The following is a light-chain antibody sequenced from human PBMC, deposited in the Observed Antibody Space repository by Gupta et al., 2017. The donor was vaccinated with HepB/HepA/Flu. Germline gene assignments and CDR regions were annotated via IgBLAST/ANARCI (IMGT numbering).Light chain of an antibody. J-gene: IGKJ3*01. CDR1: QSVSSSY. CDR2: GAS. V-gene: IGKV3-20*01. CDR3: QQDGSSPTT. Sequence: EIVLTQSPGTLSLSPGERATLSCRASQSVSSSYLAWYQQKPGQAPRLLIYGASSRATGIPDRFSGSGSGTDFTLTISRLDPEDFAVYYCQQDGSSPTTFGHGTKVDIK.